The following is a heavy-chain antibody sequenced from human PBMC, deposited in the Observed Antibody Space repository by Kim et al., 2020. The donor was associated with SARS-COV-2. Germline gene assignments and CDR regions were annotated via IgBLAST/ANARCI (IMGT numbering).Heavy chain of an antibody. CDR2: INTNTGNP. CDR3: ASSQGLRLGELSFHGDFDL. Sequence: ASVKVSCKASGYTFTSYAMNWVRQAPGQGLEWMGWINTNTGNPTYAQGFTGRFVFSLDTSVSTAYLQISSLKAEDTAVYYCASSQGLRLGELSFHGDFDLWGRGTLVTVSS. V-gene: IGHV7-4-1*02. D-gene: IGHD3-16*02. CDR1: GYTFTSYA. J-gene: IGHJ2*01.